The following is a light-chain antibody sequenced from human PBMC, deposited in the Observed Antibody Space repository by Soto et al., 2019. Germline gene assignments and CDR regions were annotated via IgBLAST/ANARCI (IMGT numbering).Light chain of an antibody. V-gene: IGKV3-15*01. J-gene: IGKJ1*01. CDR1: QSFSTN. CDR2: GAS. Sequence: EIVMTQSPATLSVSPGERATLSCRASQSFSTNLAWYQQKPGQTPRLLIYGASTRATGIPARFSGSGSGTGFTLTISSLQSEDFAVYYCQQYNNWPPTFGQGTKVGIK. CDR3: QQYNNWPPT.